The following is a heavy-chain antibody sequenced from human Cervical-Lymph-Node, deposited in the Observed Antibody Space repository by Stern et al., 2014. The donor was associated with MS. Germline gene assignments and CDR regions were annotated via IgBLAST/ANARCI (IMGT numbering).Heavy chain of an antibody. V-gene: IGHV1-69*01. CDR1: GGTFSKFP. CDR2: IFPFFGTP. CDR3: ALSSETSDRWYSLGYDL. D-gene: IGHD6-13*01. J-gene: IGHJ5*02. Sequence: VQLDESGSEVTKPGSSVKVSCKASGGTFSKFPSSWVRQAPGQGLEWMGGIFPFFGTPTYAQEFRGRVTIPADVSTSTVYMELSSLRSDDTAVYYCALSSETSDRWYSLGYDLWGQGTLVTVSS.